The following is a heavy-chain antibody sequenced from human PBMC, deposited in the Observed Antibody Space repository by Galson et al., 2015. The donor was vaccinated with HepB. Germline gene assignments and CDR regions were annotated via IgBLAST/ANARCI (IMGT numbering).Heavy chain of an antibody. CDR2: INGGNGNT. V-gene: IGHV1-3*01. Sequence: RPEWMGWINGGNGNTKFSQKFQGRVTITRDTSASTAYMELSSLRSEDTAVYYCATQGGTSIAVAGPIKFDYWGQGTLVTVSS. D-gene: IGHD6-19*01. J-gene: IGHJ4*02. CDR3: ATQGGTSIAVAGPIKFDY.